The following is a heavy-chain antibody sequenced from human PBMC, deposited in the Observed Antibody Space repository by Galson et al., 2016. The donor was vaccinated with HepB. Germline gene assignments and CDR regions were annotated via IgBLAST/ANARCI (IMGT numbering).Heavy chain of an antibody. J-gene: IGHJ2*01. CDR3: AKDRRGPAAGTWYYDL. CDR1: GLTFSSYA. Sequence: SLRLSCAASGLTFSSYAMSWVRQAPGRGLEWVSSITGSGDRTYYSESVKGRFTISRDNSKNTKYLQMSSLRAEDTAVYYCAKDRRGPAAGTWYYDLWGRGTLVTVSS. V-gene: IGHV3-23*01. CDR2: ITGSGDRT. D-gene: IGHD6-13*01.